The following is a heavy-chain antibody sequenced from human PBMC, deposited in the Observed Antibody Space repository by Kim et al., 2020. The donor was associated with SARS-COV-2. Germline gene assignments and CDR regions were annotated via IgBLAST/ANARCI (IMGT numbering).Heavy chain of an antibody. D-gene: IGHD6-13*01. Sequence: TSYAGTVEGRFTSTREKSKSTRNLQMNSLRAEETAVYYCAKGAAAGSFDSWGQGTLVTVSS. J-gene: IGHJ4*02. CDR2: T. V-gene: IGHV3-23*01. CDR3: AKGAAAGSFDS.